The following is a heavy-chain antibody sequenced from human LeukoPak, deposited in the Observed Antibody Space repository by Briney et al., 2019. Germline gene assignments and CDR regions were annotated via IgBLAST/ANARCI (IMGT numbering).Heavy chain of an antibody. V-gene: IGHV1-2*02. J-gene: IGHJ4*02. CDR2: INPNSGGT. D-gene: IGHD3-9*01. CDR3: ARDHNYDILTGLKDY. Sequence: ASVKVSCKASGYTFTGYYMHWVRQAPGQGLEWMGWINPNSGGTNYAQKFQGRVTMTRDTSISTAYMELSRLRSDDTAVYYCARDHNYDILTGLKDYWGQGTLVTVSS. CDR1: GYTFTGYY.